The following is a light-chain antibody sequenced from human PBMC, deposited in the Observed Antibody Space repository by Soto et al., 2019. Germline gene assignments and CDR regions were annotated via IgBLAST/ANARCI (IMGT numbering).Light chain of an antibody. CDR2: EDD. Sequence: NFMLTQPHSVSESPGKTVTISCTRSSGSIALNYVQWYQQRPGSAPTTVIYEDDQRPSGVPARFSSSIDRSFNAASLTISGLKTDDEADYYCQSYDRNTWVFGGGTKLTVL. CDR1: SGSIALNY. CDR3: QSYDRNTWV. J-gene: IGLJ3*02. V-gene: IGLV6-57*03.